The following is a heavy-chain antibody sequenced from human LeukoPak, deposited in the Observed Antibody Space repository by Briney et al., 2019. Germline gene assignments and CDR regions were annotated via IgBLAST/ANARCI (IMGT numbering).Heavy chain of an antibody. J-gene: IGHJ6*03. Sequence: PGGSLRLSYAASGFTFSRYSMNWVRQAPGKGLEWVSSISSTSIYIYYADSVKGRLTISRDNAKNALYLQMNNLRADDTAVYYCARHYSSSWYQSGYYYYMDVWGKGTTVTVSS. V-gene: IGHV3-21*04. D-gene: IGHD6-13*01. CDR3: ARHYSSSWYQSGYYYYMDV. CDR1: GFTFSRYS. CDR2: ISSTSIYI.